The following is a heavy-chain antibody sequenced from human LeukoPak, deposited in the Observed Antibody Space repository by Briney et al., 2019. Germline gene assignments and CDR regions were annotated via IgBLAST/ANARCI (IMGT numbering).Heavy chain of an antibody. CDR3: TRVFAYSYGDFDN. Sequence: GESLRLSCEASGFTVRNNYMTWVRQAPGKGLEWVSVIYSGGGTYYADSVKDRFTISRDNSKNSLFLQMNSLRVEASAVYYCTRVFAYSYGDFDNWGQGTLVAVSS. CDR1: GFTVRNNY. CDR2: IYSGGGT. J-gene: IGHJ4*02. D-gene: IGHD5-18*01. V-gene: IGHV3-66*01.